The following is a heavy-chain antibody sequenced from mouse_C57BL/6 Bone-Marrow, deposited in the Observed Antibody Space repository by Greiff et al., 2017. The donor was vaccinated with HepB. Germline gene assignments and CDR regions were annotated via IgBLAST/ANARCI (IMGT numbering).Heavy chain of an antibody. V-gene: IGHV1-50*01. CDR3: ARWVYDGFTGGFAY. CDR2: IDPSDSYT. Sequence: QVQLQQPGAELVKPGASVKLSCKASGYTFTSYWMQWVKQRPGQGLEWIGEIDPSDSYTNYNQKFKGKATLTVDTSSSTAYMQLSSLTSEDSAVYYCARWVYDGFTGGFAYWGQGTLVTVSA. J-gene: IGHJ3*01. CDR1: GYTFTSYW. D-gene: IGHD2-3*01.